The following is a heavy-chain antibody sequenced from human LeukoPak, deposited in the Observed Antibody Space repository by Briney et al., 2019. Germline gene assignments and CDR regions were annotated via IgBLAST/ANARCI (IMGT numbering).Heavy chain of an antibody. CDR3: ARVRTVLMVYEA. CDR2: ISYDGSNK. V-gene: IGHV3-30*03. Sequence: VGSLRLSSAASGFTFSSYGMHWVRQAPGKGLEWVAVISYDGSNKYYADSVKGRFTISRDNSKNTLYLQMNSLRAEDTAVYYCARVRTVLMVYEAWGQGTLVTVSS. CDR1: GFTFSSYG. D-gene: IGHD2-8*01. J-gene: IGHJ5*02.